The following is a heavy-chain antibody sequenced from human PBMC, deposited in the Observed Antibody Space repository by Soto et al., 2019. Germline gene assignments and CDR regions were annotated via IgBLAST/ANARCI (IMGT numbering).Heavy chain of an antibody. V-gene: IGHV3-74*01. Sequence: GGFLRLSCSASGFTFSSYWMHWVRQAPGKGLVWVSRINGDGSSTNYADSVKGRFTISRDNAKNTLYLQMNSLRAEDTAVYYCASSMDVWGQGTTVTVSS. J-gene: IGHJ6*02. CDR1: GFTFSSYW. CDR3: ASSMDV. CDR2: INGDGSST.